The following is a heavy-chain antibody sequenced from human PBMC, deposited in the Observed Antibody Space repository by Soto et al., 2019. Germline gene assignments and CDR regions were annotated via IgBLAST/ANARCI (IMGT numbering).Heavy chain of an antibody. Sequence: GESLKISCKASGYTFTDAWIGWVRQMPGKGLEWMGIVYPGDSQTRYNPSFQGQITISADKSITTAYLQWTSLKASDSAMYYCARQKGYWGRGTLVTVS. CDR2: VYPGDSQT. J-gene: IGHJ4*02. V-gene: IGHV5-51*01. CDR1: GYTFTDAW. CDR3: ARQKGY.